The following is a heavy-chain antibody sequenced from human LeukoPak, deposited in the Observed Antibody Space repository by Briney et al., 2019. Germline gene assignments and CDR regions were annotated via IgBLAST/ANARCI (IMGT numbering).Heavy chain of an antibody. CDR3: AKVGIYYDSSGYLYFDY. CDR2: ISGSGGST. CDR1: GFTFSSYA. D-gene: IGHD3-22*01. J-gene: IGHJ4*02. V-gene: IGHV3-23*01. Sequence: PGGSLRLSCAASGFTFSSYAMSWVRQAPGKGLEWVSAISGSGGSTYYADSVKGRFTISRDNSKNTLYLQMNSLRAEDTAVYYCAKVGIYYDSSGYLYFDYWGQGTLVTVSS.